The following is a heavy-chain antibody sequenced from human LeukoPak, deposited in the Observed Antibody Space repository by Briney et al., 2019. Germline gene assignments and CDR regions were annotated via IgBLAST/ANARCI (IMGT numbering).Heavy chain of an antibody. D-gene: IGHD2-21*02. CDR2: IKQDGSEK. CDR1: GFTFSSYW. Sequence: GGSLRLSCAASGFTFSSYWMSWVRQAPGKGLEWAANIKQDGSEKYYVDSVRGRFTISRDNAKNSLYLQMNSLRAEDTAVYYCARDKLNGDSRFDYWGQGTLVTVSS. V-gene: IGHV3-7*03. CDR3: ARDKLNGDSRFDY. J-gene: IGHJ4*02.